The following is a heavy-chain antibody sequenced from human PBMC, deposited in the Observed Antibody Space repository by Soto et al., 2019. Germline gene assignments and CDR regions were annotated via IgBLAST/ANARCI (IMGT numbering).Heavy chain of an antibody. J-gene: IGHJ4*02. CDR3: ARAYYGDYPYFDY. V-gene: IGHV4-59*01. CDR1: GGSISSYY. Sequence: SETLSLTCTVSGGSISSYYWSWIRQPPGKGLEWIGYIYYSGSTNYNPSLKSRVTISIDTSKSLFSLKLSSLTSADTAVYFCARAYYGDYPYFDYWGQGALVTVSS. D-gene: IGHD4-17*01. CDR2: IYYSGST.